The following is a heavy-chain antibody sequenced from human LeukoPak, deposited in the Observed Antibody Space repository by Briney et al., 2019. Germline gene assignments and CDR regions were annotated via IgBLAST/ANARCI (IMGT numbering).Heavy chain of an antibody. D-gene: IGHD6-13*01. CDR3: ARDPSVAAAGTGGDY. CDR1: GGTFSSYA. CDR2: IIPIFGTA. V-gene: IGHV1-69*06. J-gene: IGHJ4*02. Sequence: SVKVSCKASGGTFSSYAISWVRQAPGQGLEWMGGIIPIFGTANYAQKFQGRVTITADKSTSTAYMELSSLRSEDTAVYYCARDPSVAAAGTGGDYWGQGTLVTVSS.